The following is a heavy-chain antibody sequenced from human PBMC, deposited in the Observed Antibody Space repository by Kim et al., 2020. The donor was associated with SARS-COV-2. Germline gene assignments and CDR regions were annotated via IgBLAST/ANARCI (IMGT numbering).Heavy chain of an antibody. V-gene: IGHV3-21*01. J-gene: IGHJ6*02. CDR1: GFTFSSYS. Sequence: GGSLRLSCAASGFTFSSYSMNWVRQAPGKGLEWVSSISSSSSYIYYADSVKGRFIISRDNAKNSLYLQMNSLRAEDTAVYYCARRRTTNGMDVWGQGTTVTVSS. D-gene: IGHD4-4*01. CDR2: ISSSSSYI. CDR3: ARRRTTNGMDV.